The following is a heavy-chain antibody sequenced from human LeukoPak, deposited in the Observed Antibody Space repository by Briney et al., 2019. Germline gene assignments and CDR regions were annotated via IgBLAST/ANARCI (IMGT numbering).Heavy chain of an antibody. CDR2: IRGSGYRT. CDR1: GFTFSSYA. J-gene: IGHJ4*02. CDR3: AKFGGSAVTTLYFHY. Sequence: QPGGSLRLSCAASGFTFSSYAMSWVRRAPGKGLEWVSSIRGSGYRTYYADSVKGRFTISRDNSKNTLYLQMNSLRAEATAVYYCAKFGGSAVTTLYFHYWGQGTLVTVSS. V-gene: IGHV3-23*01. D-gene: IGHD4-17*01.